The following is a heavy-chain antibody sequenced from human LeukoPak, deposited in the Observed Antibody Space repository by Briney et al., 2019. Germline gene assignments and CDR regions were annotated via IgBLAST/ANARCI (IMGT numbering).Heavy chain of an antibody. Sequence: ASVKVSCKASGYTFTSYYMHWVRQAPGQGLEWMGIINPSGGSTSYAQKFQGRVTMTRDMSTSTVYMELSSLRSEDTAVYYCARDISYCSGGSCYLEYYFDYWGQGTLVTVSS. D-gene: IGHD2-15*01. J-gene: IGHJ4*02. CDR3: ARDISYCSGGSCYLEYYFDY. CDR1: GYTFTSYY. V-gene: IGHV1-46*01. CDR2: INPSGGST.